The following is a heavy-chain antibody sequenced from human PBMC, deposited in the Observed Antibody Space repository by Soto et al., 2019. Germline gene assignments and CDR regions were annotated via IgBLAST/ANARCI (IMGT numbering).Heavy chain of an antibody. D-gene: IGHD4-4*01. CDR2: FDPEDGET. V-gene: IGHV1-24*01. Sequence: ASVKVSCKVSGYTLTELSKHWVRQAPGKGLEWMGGFDPEDGETIYAQKFQGRVTMTEDTSTDTAYMELSSLRSEDTAVYYCATKRDGTVTNPTYFDYWGQGTLVTVSS. CDR1: GYTLTELS. CDR3: ATKRDGTVTNPTYFDY. J-gene: IGHJ4*02.